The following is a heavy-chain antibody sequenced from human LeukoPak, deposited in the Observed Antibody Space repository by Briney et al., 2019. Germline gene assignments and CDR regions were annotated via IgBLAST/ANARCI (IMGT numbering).Heavy chain of an antibody. V-gene: IGHV4-39*01. J-gene: IGHJ4*02. CDR2: TSFAGGT. D-gene: IGHD3-16*02. CDR1: GDSISCTSVF. CDR3: ARLISSHHSFDY. Sequence: PSETLSLTCTVSGDSISCTSVFWSWIRQPPGGDLEYIGSTSFAGGTYYSPSLRSRVTISMDTSENQFSLRLGSVTAADTAIFYCARLISSHHSFDYWGQGTLVTVSS.